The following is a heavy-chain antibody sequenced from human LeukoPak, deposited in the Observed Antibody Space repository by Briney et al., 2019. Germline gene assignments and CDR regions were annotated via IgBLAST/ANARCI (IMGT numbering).Heavy chain of an antibody. J-gene: IGHJ6*04. Sequence: SETLSLTCTVSGGSISSYYWSWIRQPPGKGLEWIGEINHSGSTNYNPSLKSRVTISVDTSKNQFSLKLSSVTAADTAVYYCARGTGTTVLYYYYGMDVWGKGTTVTVSS. CDR3: ARGTGTTVLYYYYGMDV. CDR2: INHSGST. V-gene: IGHV4-34*01. CDR1: GGSISSYY. D-gene: IGHD1-1*01.